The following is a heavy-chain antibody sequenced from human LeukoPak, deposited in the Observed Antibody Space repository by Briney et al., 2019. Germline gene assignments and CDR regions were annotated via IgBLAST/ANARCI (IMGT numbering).Heavy chain of an antibody. D-gene: IGHD2-2*02. J-gene: IGHJ6*03. CDR2: INPSGGST. CDR3: ASVVVPAAIGTYNPDYYYMDV. V-gene: IGHV1-46*01. CDR1: GYTLTELS. Sequence: GASVKVSCKVSGYTLTELSMHWVRQAPGQGLEWMGIINPSGGSTSYAQKFQGRVTMTRDTSTSTVYMELSSLRSEDTAVYYCASVVVPAAIGTYNPDYYYMDVWGKGTTVTVSS.